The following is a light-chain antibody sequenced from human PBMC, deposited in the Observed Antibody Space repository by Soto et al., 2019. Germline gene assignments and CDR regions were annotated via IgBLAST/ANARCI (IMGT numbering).Light chain of an antibody. CDR2: TAS. J-gene: IGKJ5*01. CDR1: QTISRW. V-gene: IGKV1-5*01. CDR3: QEYNNYWT. Sequence: DIQMTQSPSTLSASVGDTFTITCRASQTISRWLAWYQQKPGKAPRLLIYTASTLESGVPSRFSASGSGTEFTLTISSLHPDDFATYYCQEYNNYWTFGQGTRLEIK.